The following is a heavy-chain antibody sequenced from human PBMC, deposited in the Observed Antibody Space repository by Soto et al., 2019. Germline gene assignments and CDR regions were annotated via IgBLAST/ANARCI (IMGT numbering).Heavy chain of an antibody. D-gene: IGHD1-26*01. J-gene: IGHJ4*01. CDR3: STVGAPAY. Sequence: GGSLRLSCEGSGFTFSNVWFSWVRQAPGKGLGWVGRIKSNIDGGTADFAAPVKDRFTISRVDSENTLYLHMNSLKTEDTALYFCSTVGAPAYWGQGTLVTVSS. CDR2: IKSNIDGGTA. V-gene: IGHV3-15*01. CDR1: GFTFSNVW.